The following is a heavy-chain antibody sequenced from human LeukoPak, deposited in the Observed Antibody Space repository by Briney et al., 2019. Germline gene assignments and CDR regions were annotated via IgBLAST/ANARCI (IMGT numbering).Heavy chain of an antibody. Sequence: GSLRLSCAASGFTFSSYWMSWVRQAPGKGLEWVANIKQDGSEKYYVDSVKGRFTISRDNAKNSLYLQMNSLRAEDTAVYYCARDSGVPAAIRAGFDNWGQGTKGTVFS. V-gene: IGHV3-7*01. D-gene: IGHD2-2*01. CDR3: ARDSGVPAAIRAGFDN. CDR1: GFTFSSYW. J-gene: IGHJ3*02. CDR2: IKQDGSEK.